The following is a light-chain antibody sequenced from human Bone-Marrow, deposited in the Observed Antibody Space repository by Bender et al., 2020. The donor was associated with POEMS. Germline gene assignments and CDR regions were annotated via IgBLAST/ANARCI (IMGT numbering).Light chain of an antibody. CDR1: SSDVGTYNL. CDR3: CSYAGGNAVI. V-gene: IGLV2-23*02. CDR2: EVA. Sequence: QSALTQPASVSGSPGQSITISCTGTSSDVGTYNLVSWYQHHPGKAPKFMIYEVAKRPSGVSNRFSGSKSGYTASLTISGLQSEDEADYHCCSYAGGNAVIFGSGTRVTVL. J-gene: IGLJ6*01.